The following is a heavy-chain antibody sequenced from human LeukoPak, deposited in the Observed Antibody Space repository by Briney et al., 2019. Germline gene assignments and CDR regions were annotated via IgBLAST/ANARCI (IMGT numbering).Heavy chain of an antibody. J-gene: IGHJ4*02. CDR2: LVYDARS. Sequence: GTSLRLSCAASGFPFSSYGMHWVRQAPGKGLEWVARLVYDARSDYANSVKGRFSISRDDSKNTLFLDMSNLRVEDTALYYCARDLSAAFDFWGRESWSPSPQ. V-gene: IGHV3-33*01. CDR1: GFPFSSYG. D-gene: IGHD6-25*01. CDR3: ARDLSAAFDF.